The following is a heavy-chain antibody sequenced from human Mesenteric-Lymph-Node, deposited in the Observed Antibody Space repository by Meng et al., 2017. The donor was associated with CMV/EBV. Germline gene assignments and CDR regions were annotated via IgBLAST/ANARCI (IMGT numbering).Heavy chain of an antibody. CDR2: ISWDGGST. Sequence: GESLMISWAASGFIFDDYIMHWVRRAPGKGLEWVSLISWDGGSTYYADSVKSRFTISRDNSKNSLYLQMNSLRTEDTALYYCTKDSHFRYGDYLFDYWGQGTLVTVSS. CDR3: TKDSHFRYGDYLFDY. J-gene: IGHJ4*02. D-gene: IGHD4-17*01. CDR1: GFIFDDYI. V-gene: IGHV3-43*01.